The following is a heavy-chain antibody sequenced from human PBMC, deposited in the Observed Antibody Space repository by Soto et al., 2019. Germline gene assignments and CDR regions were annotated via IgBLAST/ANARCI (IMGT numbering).Heavy chain of an antibody. Sequence: SETLSLTCTVSGGSISSYYWSWIRQPPGKGLEWIGYIYYSGSTNYNPSLKSRVTISVDTSKNQFSLKLSSVTAADTAVYYCARLQDSSGWYGWFDPWGQGTLVT. V-gene: IGHV4-59*01. D-gene: IGHD6-19*01. CDR1: GGSISSYY. CDR2: IYYSGST. J-gene: IGHJ5*02. CDR3: ARLQDSSGWYGWFDP.